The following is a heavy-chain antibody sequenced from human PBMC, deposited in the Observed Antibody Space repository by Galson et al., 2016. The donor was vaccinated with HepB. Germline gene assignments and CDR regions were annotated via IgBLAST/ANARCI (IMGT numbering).Heavy chain of an antibody. CDR2: IKSKTNGGAT. CDR3: ATDPSQPHSDFWSASSPYDMDV. V-gene: IGHV3-15*01. CDR1: GFIFNHTW. J-gene: IGHJ6*02. Sequence: SLRLSCAASGFIFNHTWMNWVRQAPGKGLEWVGRIKSKTNGGATDYGALVKGRFIISRDDSENTLYLQMNSLKIEDTAVYYCATDPSQPHSDFWSASSPYDMDVWGQGTTVIVSS. D-gene: IGHD3-3*01.